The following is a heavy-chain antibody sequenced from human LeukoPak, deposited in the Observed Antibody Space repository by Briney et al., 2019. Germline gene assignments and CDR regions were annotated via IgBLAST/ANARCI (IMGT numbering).Heavy chain of an antibody. Sequence: GGSLKLSCAASGFTFSSYAMHWVRQAPGKGLEWVAVISYDGSNRYYADSVKGRFTISRDNSKNTLYLQMNSLRAEDTALYYCAKDIESGIAAAGGFGYWGQGTLVTVSS. CDR3: AKDIESGIAAAGGFGY. CDR2: ISYDGSNR. CDR1: GFTFSSYA. D-gene: IGHD6-13*01. J-gene: IGHJ4*02. V-gene: IGHV3-30-3*01.